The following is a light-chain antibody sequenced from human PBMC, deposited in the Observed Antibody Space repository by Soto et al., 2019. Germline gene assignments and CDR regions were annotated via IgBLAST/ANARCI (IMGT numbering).Light chain of an antibody. J-gene: IGLJ1*01. V-gene: IGLV2-23*02. Sequence: ALTQPASVSGSPGQSITISCTGTSSDFGNYNLVSWYQQHPGKVPKLILFEVNKRPSGVSGRFSGSKSGNTASLTISGLQAEDEADYYCCSFTSSNTHVFGTGTKVTVL. CDR2: EVN. CDR1: SSDFGNYNL. CDR3: CSFTSSNTHV.